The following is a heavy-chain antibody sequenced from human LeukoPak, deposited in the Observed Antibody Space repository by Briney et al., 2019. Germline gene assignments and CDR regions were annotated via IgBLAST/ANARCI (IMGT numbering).Heavy chain of an antibody. CDR1: GYTFTSYG. D-gene: IGHD1-26*01. J-gene: IGHJ4*02. Sequence: AASVKVSCKASGYTFTSYGITWVRQAPGQGLEWMGWISANNGNTKYNTKYAQNLQGRVTMTTDISTSTAYMELRTLRSDDTAVYYCARDRDRSGSQSYWGQGTLVTVSS. V-gene: IGHV1-18*01. CDR2: ISANNGNTKYNT. CDR3: ARDRDRSGSQSY.